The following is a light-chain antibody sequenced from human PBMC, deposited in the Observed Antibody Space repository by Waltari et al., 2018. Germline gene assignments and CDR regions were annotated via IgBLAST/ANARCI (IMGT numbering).Light chain of an antibody. Sequence: QSALTQPRSVSGSPGLSVTISCVGSSSDVGNYNFVSWFQHPPGKAPKPLIFDVTKRPSGVPDRFSASKSGNTASLTISGLQSEDEADYYCCSYAGSYSWLFGGGTKVTVL. CDR1: SSDVGNYNF. V-gene: IGLV2-11*01. CDR3: CSYAGSYSWL. CDR2: DVT. J-gene: IGLJ3*02.